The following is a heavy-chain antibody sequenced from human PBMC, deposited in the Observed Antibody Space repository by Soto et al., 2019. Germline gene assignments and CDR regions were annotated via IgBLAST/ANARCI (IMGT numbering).Heavy chain of an antibody. CDR3: SSLYGEKDSFDV. CDR2: IAGSGAST. CDR1: GFTLSSYA. J-gene: IGHJ3*01. V-gene: IGHV3-23*01. D-gene: IGHD3-16*02. Sequence: EVQLLESGGRLVQPGGSLRLSCAASGFTLSSYAMTWVRQAPGMGLEWVSGIAGSGASTFYADSVKGRFSLRLSSVTAADTAVYYCARDSGRLRLGESSLYGEKDSFDVWDQGTLVTVSS.